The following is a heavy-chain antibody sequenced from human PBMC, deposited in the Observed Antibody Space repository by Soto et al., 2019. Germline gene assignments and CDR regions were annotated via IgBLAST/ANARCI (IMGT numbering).Heavy chain of an antibody. Sequence: GGSLRLSCAASGFTFSSYGMHWVRQAPGKGLEWVAVISYDGSNKYYADSVKGRFTISRGNSKNTLYLQMNSLRAEDTAVYYCAKDRNNYYDSSGYLSRWGQGTLVTVSS. J-gene: IGHJ4*02. CDR1: GFTFSSYG. D-gene: IGHD3-22*01. CDR3: AKDRNNYYDSSGYLSR. V-gene: IGHV3-30*18. CDR2: ISYDGSNK.